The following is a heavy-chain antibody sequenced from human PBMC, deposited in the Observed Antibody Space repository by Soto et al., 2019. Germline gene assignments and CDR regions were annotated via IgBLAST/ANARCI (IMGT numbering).Heavy chain of an antibody. CDR1: DFTFRSYS. Sequence: SGAGYDFTFRSYSMNWVRQAPGKGLEWVSSFSSSSSYIYYADSVKGRFTISRDNAKNSLYLQMHSLRAEDTAVYYCARRGYRYGWVARGPAFDIWRQGTMVTV. CDR2: FSSSSSYI. J-gene: IGHJ3*02. V-gene: IGHV3-21*01. D-gene: IGHD5-18*01. CDR3: ARRGYRYGWVARGPAFDI.